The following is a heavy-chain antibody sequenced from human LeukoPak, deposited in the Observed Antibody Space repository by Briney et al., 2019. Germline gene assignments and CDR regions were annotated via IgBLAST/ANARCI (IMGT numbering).Heavy chain of an antibody. J-gene: IGHJ4*02. CDR3: VKVATIRIEDRYFDP. Sequence: GGSLRLSCSASGFTFRDYAMHWVRQAPGKGLEYVSAISSTGGSAYYADSVKGRFTISRDNSKNTLYLQMSSLRVEDTAVYYCVKVATIRIEDRYFDPWGQGALVTVSS. CDR1: GFTFRDYA. CDR2: ISSTGGSA. D-gene: IGHD5-12*01. V-gene: IGHV3-64D*06.